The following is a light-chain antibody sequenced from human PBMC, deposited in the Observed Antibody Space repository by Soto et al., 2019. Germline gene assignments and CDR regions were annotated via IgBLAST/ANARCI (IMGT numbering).Light chain of an antibody. Sequence: DIVMTQSPDPLAVSLGERATINCKSSQSVLYSSNNKNYLAWYQHKPGQPPKLLIYWASTRESGVPGRFSGSGSGTDFTLNISSLQAEDLAVYYCQQYYSTPWTFGQGTKVEIK. CDR3: QQYYSTPWT. V-gene: IGKV4-1*01. J-gene: IGKJ1*01. CDR2: WAS. CDR1: QSVLYSSNNKNY.